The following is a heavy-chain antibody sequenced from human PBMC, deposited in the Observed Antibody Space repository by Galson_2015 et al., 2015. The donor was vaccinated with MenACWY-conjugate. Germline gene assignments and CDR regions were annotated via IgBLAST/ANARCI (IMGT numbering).Heavy chain of an antibody. D-gene: IGHD6-13*01. CDR1: GYSFTNHW. V-gene: IGHV5-10-1*01. CDR2: IDPSNSYT. Sequence: QSGAEVKKPGESLRISCRGSGYSFTNHWITWVRQMPGKGLEWMGRIDPSNSYTNYSPSFQGHVTISADKSISTAYLQWSSLKASDTAMYYCARRGSSWSNSLDPWGQGTLVTVSS. J-gene: IGHJ5*02. CDR3: ARRGSSWSNSLDP.